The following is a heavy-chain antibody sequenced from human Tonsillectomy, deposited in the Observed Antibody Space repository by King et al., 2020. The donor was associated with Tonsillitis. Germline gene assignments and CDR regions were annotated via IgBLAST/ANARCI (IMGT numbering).Heavy chain of an antibody. J-gene: IGHJ6*02. CDR2: INHSGST. Sequence: VQLQQWGAGLLKPSETLSLTCAVSGGSFSGYYWSWIRQPPGKGLEWIGEINHSGSTNYNPSLKSRVTISVDTSKNQFSLKLSSVTAADTAVYYCARGGYCSSTSCPSPGPYYYYGMDVWGQGTTVTVSS. CDR3: ARGGYCSSTSCPSPGPYYYYGMDV. V-gene: IGHV4-34*01. D-gene: IGHD2-2*01. CDR1: GGSFSGYY.